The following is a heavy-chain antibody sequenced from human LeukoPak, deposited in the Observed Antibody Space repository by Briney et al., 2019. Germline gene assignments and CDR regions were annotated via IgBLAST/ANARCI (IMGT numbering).Heavy chain of an antibody. V-gene: IGHV4-39*02. J-gene: IGHJ4*02. CDR1: GGSISTISYY. CDR2: IYYSGST. CDR3: ARDHYYGSGSYYSPPFDY. Sequence: PSETLSLTCTVSGGSISTISYYWGWIRQPPGKGLEWIGTIYYSGSTYYNPSLKSRVTISVDTSKNQFSLKLSSVTAADTAVYYCARDHYYGSGSYYSPPFDYWGRGTLVTVSS. D-gene: IGHD3-10*01.